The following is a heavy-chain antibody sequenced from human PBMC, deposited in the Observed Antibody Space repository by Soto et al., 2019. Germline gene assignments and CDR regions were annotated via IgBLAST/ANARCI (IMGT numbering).Heavy chain of an antibody. V-gene: IGHV3-48*02. J-gene: IGHJ5*02. CDR2: ISISGTAI. CDR3: ARDNGIAGSFDP. Sequence: PGGSLRLSCAASGFTFRSYSMNWVRQAPGKGLEWVSYISISGTAIYYADSVKGRFTISRDDANNSLYLQMNSLRDEDTYLYYCARDNGIAGSFDPWGQGALVTVSS. CDR1: GFTFRSYS. D-gene: IGHD6-13*01.